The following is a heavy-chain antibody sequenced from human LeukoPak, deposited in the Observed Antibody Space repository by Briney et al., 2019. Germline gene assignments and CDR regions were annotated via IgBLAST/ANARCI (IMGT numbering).Heavy chain of an antibody. CDR3: ARVTEGVISPLDAFDI. CDR1: GFTFSSYS. D-gene: IGHD3-10*01. CDR2: ISSSSSYI. V-gene: IGHV3-21*01. J-gene: IGHJ3*02. Sequence: GGSLRLSCAASGFTFSSYSMNWVRQAPGKGLEWVSSISSSSSYIYYADSVKGRFTISRDNAKNSLYLQMNSLRAEDTAVYYCARVTEGVISPLDAFDIWGQGTMVTVSS.